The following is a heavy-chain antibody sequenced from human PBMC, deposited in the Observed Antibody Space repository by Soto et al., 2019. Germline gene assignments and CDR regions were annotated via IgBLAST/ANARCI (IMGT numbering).Heavy chain of an antibody. Sequence: ASVKVSCKASGGTFSSYAISWVRQAPGQGLEWMGGIIPIFGTANYAQKFQGRVTITADESTSTAYMELNSLRSEDTAVYYCARFQAYGDYRFDYWGQGTLVTVSS. CDR2: IIPIFGTA. CDR3: ARFQAYGDYRFDY. D-gene: IGHD4-17*01. J-gene: IGHJ4*02. V-gene: IGHV1-69*13. CDR1: GGTFSSYA.